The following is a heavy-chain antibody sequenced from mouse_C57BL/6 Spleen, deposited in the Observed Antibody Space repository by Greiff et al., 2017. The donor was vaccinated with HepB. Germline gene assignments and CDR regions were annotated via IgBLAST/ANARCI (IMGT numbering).Heavy chain of an antibody. CDR1: GYTFTSYW. Sequence: QVQLQQPGAELVKPGASVKMSCKASGYTFTSYWITWVKQRPGQGLEWIGDIYPGSGSTNYNEKFKSKATLTVDTSSSTAYMQLSSLTSEDSAVDYGARSAWTVVSYYYAMDYWGQGTSVTVSS. D-gene: IGHD1-1*01. V-gene: IGHV1-55*01. CDR2: IYPGSGST. J-gene: IGHJ4*01. CDR3: ARSAWTVVSYYYAMDY.